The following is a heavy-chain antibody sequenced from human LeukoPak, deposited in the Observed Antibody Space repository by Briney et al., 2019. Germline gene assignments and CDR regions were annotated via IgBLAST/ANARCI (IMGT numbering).Heavy chain of an antibody. V-gene: IGHV3-30*02. Sequence: GGSLRLSCAASGFTFSSYGMHWVRQAPGKGLEWVAFIRYDGSNKYYADSVKGRFTISRDNSKNTLYLQMNSLRAEDTAVYYCAKAFIWSGPPEHDAFDIWGQGTMVTVSS. CDR2: IRYDGSNK. CDR1: GFTFSSYG. D-gene: IGHD3-3*01. J-gene: IGHJ3*02. CDR3: AKAFIWSGPPEHDAFDI.